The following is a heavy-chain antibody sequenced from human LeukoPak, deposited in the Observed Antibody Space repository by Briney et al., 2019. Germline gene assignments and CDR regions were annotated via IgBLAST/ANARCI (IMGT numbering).Heavy chain of an antibody. Sequence: RGSLRLSCAASGFAFSSYAMSWVRQAPGKGLEWVSAISGSGGSTYYADSVKGRFTISRDNSKNTLYLQMNSLRAEDTAVYYCAKKVAAAVYYYYYGMDVWGQGTTVTVSS. CDR3: AKKVAAAVYYYYYGMDV. D-gene: IGHD6-13*01. V-gene: IGHV3-23*01. CDR2: ISGSGGST. J-gene: IGHJ6*02. CDR1: GFAFSSYA.